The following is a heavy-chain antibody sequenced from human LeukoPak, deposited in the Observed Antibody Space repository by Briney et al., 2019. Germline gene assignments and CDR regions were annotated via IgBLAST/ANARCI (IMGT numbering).Heavy chain of an antibody. V-gene: IGHV3-7*01. D-gene: IGHD2-2*01. Sequence: GGSLRLSCAASGFTFSSYWMSWVRRAPGKGLEWVANIKQDGSEKYYVDSVKGRFTISRDNAKNSLYLQMNSLRAEDTAVYYCARDGVVVVPAAIGMDVWGKGTTVTVSS. CDR2: IKQDGSEK. CDR1: GFTFSSYW. J-gene: IGHJ6*04. CDR3: ARDGVVVVPAAIGMDV.